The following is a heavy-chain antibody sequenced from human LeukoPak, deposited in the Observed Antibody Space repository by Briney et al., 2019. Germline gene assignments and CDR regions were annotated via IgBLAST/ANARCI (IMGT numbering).Heavy chain of an antibody. D-gene: IGHD3-10*01. V-gene: IGHV4-34*01. CDR2: INHSGST. CDR3: ARGGLLWFGEFRAYYFDY. J-gene: IGHJ4*02. Sequence: SETLPLTCAVYGGSFSGYYWSWIRQPPGKGLEWIGEINHSGSTNYNPSLKSRVTISVDTSKNQFSLKLSSVTAADTAVYYCARGGLLWFGEFRAYYFDYWGQGTLVTVSS. CDR1: GGSFSGYY.